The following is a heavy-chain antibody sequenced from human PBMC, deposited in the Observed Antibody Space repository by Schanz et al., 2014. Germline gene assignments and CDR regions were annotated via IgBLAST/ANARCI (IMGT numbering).Heavy chain of an antibody. CDR1: GFTLSNYA. CDR2: IKQDESEK. D-gene: IGHD3-10*01. J-gene: IGHJ5*02. CDR3: VRDILHRVYDSGSP. V-gene: IGHV3-7*04. Sequence: VQLVESGGGLAQPGGSLRLSCAASGFTLSNYAMSWVRQAPGKGLEWVANIKQDESEKYYVDSVKGRFTISRDNAKNSLFLHMNSLRAEDTAVYYCVRDILHRVYDSGSPWGQGTLVTVSS.